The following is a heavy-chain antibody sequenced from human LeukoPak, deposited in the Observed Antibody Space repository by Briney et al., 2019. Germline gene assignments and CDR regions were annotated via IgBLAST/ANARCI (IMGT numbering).Heavy chain of an antibody. J-gene: IGHJ6*03. V-gene: IGHV1-69*13. CDR1: GGTFSSYA. CDR3: ARSPPYSYGVNYYYYYMDV. Sequence: SVKVSCKASGGTFSSYAISWVRQAPGQGLEWMGGIIPIFGTANYAQKFQGRVTITADESTSTAYMELSSLRSEDTAVYYCARSPPYSYGVNYYYYYMDVWGKGTTVTVSS. CDR2: IIPIFGTA. D-gene: IGHD5-18*01.